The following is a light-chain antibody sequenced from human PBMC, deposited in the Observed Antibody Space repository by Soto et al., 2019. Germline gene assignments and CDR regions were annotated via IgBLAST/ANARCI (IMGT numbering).Light chain of an antibody. CDR3: QQYYSSPRT. Sequence: DIVMTQSPYSLAVSLGERATLNCKSSQSALYSSNNKDSLAWYQQKPGQPPKLLIYWASTRKSGVPDRFSGSGSGTDFALTISSLQAEDVAVYYCQQYYSSPRTFGQGTKVEVK. J-gene: IGKJ1*01. CDR1: QSALYSSNNKDS. V-gene: IGKV4-1*01. CDR2: WAS.